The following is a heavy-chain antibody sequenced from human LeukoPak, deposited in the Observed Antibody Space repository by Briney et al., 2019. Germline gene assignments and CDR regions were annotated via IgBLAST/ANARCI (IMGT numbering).Heavy chain of an antibody. D-gene: IGHD6-13*01. Sequence: SETLSLTCSVSGASINSGLYYWNWIRQPAGTGLEWIGRIFESGKTNYNPSLKSRVTISVDTSKNQFSLKLKSVTAIDTAVYSCASSSWLRDANFDNWGQGTLVTVSS. CDR3: ASSSWLRDANFDN. CDR2: IFESGKT. V-gene: IGHV4-61*02. CDR1: GASINSGLYY. J-gene: IGHJ4*02.